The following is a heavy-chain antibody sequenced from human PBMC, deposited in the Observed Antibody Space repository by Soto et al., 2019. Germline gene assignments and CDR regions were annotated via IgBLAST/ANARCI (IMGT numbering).Heavy chain of an antibody. Sequence: SQTLSLTCAISGDSVSSNSAAWNWIRQPPSRGLEWLGRTYYRSKWYNDYAVSVKSRITINPDTSKNQFSLQLNSVTPEDTAVYYCARDSFWAAAGTGYFDYWGQGTLVTVSS. D-gene: IGHD6-13*01. CDR2: TYYRSKWYN. V-gene: IGHV6-1*01. J-gene: IGHJ4*02. CDR3: ARDSFWAAAGTGYFDY. CDR1: GDSVSSNSAA.